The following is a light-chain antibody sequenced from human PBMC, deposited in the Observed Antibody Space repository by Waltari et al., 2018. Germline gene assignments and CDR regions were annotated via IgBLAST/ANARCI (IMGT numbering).Light chain of an antibody. CDR2: AAS. CDR1: QGISSY. V-gene: IGKV1-9*01. J-gene: IGKJ4*01. Sequence: DIQLTQSPSFLSASAGDRVTITCRASQGISSYLVWYQQKPGEAPKLLIHAASSLQSGVPSRFSGSGSGTEFTLTFSSLQPEDFATYYCQQVNSYPLTFGGGTKVEIK. CDR3: QQVNSYPLT.